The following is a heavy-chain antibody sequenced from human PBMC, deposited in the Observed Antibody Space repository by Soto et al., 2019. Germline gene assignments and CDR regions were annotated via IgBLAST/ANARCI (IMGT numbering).Heavy chain of an antibody. CDR2: ISGGSSVT. CDR1: GFTFSDYA. V-gene: IGHV3-23*01. D-gene: IGHD3-10*01. Sequence: LRLSCTASGFTFSDYAMTWVRQAPGKGLEWVSTISGGSSVTYYGDSVKGRFTISRDNAKKTLFLQLDRLSAEDTATYYCAKVLSKNYYYPFDFWGQGTQVTVSS. CDR3: AKVLSKNYYYPFDF. J-gene: IGHJ4*02.